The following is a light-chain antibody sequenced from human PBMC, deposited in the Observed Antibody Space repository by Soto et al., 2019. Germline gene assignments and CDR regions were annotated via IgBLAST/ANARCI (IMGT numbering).Light chain of an antibody. CDR3: SSYTTSSTLV. J-gene: IGLJ3*02. CDR1: NRDVGSYNL. V-gene: IGLV2-14*01. Sequence: QSVLTQPASVSGSPGQSITIACTGTNRDVGSYNLVSWYQQRPGEAPKLIISEVRNRPSGISYRFTVSKSGNTASLTISGLQAEDEADYYCSSYTTSSTLVFGGGTKVTV. CDR2: EVR.